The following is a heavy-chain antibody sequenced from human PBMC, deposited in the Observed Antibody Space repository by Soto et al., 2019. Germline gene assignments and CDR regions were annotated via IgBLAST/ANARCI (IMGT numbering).Heavy chain of an antibody. CDR3: ARGIDLAVAGLVRFDP. CDR1: GGTFSSYA. CDR2: IIPIFGTA. D-gene: IGHD6-19*01. Sequence: GASVKVSCKASGGTFSSYAISWVRQAPGQGLEWMGGIIPIFGTANYAQKFQGRVTITADESTSTAYMELSSLRSEDTAVYYCARGIDLAVAGLVRFDPWGQGTLVTVPQ. J-gene: IGHJ5*02. V-gene: IGHV1-69*13.